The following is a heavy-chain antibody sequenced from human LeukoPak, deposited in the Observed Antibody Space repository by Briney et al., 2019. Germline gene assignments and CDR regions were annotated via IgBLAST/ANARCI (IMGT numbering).Heavy chain of an antibody. CDR2: ISHSGGA. J-gene: IGHJ4*02. CDR1: GGSLSSYY. V-gene: IGHV4-34*01. CDR3: ARGPPPDFDY. Sequence: PSETLSLTCAVYGGSLSSYYWTWVRQPPGKGLEWIGEISHSGGANYSPSLKSRVTLSVDTSKNQFSLKLSSVTAADTAVYYCARGPPPDFDYWGRGTLVTVSS.